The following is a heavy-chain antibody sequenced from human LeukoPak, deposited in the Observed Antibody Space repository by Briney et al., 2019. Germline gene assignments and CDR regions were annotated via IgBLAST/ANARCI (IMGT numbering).Heavy chain of an antibody. V-gene: IGHV5-51*01. J-gene: IGHJ4*02. CDR1: GFTFSSFY. CDR2: IYPYDSDT. Sequence: GASLKISCKGSGFTFSSFYIGWVRQLPGKGLEWMGIIYPYDSDTRYGPSFQGQVTISVDMSISTAYLQWNSPKASDTAIYYCARRRGGSGAYYVDYWGQGTLVTVSS. D-gene: IGHD3-10*01. CDR3: ARRRGGSGAYYVDY.